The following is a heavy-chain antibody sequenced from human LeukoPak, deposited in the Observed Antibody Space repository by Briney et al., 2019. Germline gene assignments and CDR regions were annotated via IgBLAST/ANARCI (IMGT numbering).Heavy chain of an antibody. V-gene: IGHV3-23*01. J-gene: IGHJ4*02. D-gene: IGHD1-26*01. Sequence: GGSLRLSCLGSGFTFSNYAMSWVRQAPEKGLEWVSTISGSGGGTYYADSVKGRFTISRDDSKNTLYLQMNSLRAEDTAVYYCAKDLGRYRNNYFDYWGQGTLVTVSS. CDR1: GFTFSNYA. CDR3: AKDLGRYRNNYFDY. CDR2: ISGSGGGT.